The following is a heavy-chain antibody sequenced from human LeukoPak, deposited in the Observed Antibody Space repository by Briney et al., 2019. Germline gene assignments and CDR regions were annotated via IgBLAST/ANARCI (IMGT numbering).Heavy chain of an antibody. D-gene: IGHD3-16*02. CDR1: GGSFSGYY. Sequence: SETLSLTCAVYGGSFSGYYWSWIRQPPGKGPEWIGEINHSGSTNYNPSLKSRVTISVDTSKNQFSLKLSSVTAADTAVYYCARVPNYDYVWGSYRFKVGYFDYWGQGTLVTVSS. J-gene: IGHJ4*02. CDR2: INHSGST. CDR3: ARVPNYDYVWGSYRFKVGYFDY. V-gene: IGHV4-34*01.